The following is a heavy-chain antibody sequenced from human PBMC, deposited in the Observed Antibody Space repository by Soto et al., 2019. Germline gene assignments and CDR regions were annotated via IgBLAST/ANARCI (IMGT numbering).Heavy chain of an antibody. V-gene: IGHV4-59*12. CDR3: ARAPGYYGSGTQNWFDP. Sequence: SETLSLTCTVSGGSISSYYWSWIRQPPGKGLEWIGYIYYSGSTNYNPSLKSRVTISVDTSKNQFSLKLSSVTAADTAVYYCARAPGYYGSGTQNWFDPWGQGTLVTVSS. D-gene: IGHD3-10*01. CDR1: GGSISSYY. J-gene: IGHJ5*02. CDR2: IYYSGST.